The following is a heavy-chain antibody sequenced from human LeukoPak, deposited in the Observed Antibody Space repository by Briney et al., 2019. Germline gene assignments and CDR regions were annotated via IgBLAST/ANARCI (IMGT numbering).Heavy chain of an antibody. V-gene: IGHV3-21*01. D-gene: IGHD3-10*01. CDR2: ISSGGSYI. Sequence: GGSLRLSCAASGFTFSNYNMNWVRQAPGKGLEWVSFISSGGSYIYYTDSVKGRFTISRDNAKNSLYLQMNSLRAEDTAVYYCARDRGGFDYWGQGTLVTVSS. J-gene: IGHJ4*02. CDR1: GFTFSNYN. CDR3: ARDRGGFDY.